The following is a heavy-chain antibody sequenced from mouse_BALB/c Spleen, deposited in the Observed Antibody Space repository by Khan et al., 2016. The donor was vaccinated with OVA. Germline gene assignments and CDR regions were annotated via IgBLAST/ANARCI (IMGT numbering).Heavy chain of an antibody. CDR2: IDPFSGGT. CDR1: GYSFTSYY. CDR3: TRHGYVAWFTY. V-gene: IGHV1S135*01. J-gene: IGHJ3*01. Sequence: VRLQQSGPELMKPGASVKISCKASGYSFTSYYIHWVMQSHGKSLEWIGYIDPFSGGTTYNQKFKGKATLTVDKSSSTAHIHLSNLTSEDSAVYYCTRHGYVAWFTYWGQGTLVTVSA. D-gene: IGHD2-2*01.